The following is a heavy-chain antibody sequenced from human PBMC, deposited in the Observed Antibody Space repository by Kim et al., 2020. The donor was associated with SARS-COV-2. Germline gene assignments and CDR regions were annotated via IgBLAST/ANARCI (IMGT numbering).Heavy chain of an antibody. J-gene: IGHJ4*02. Sequence: KSRVTISVDTSKNQYSLKLSSVTAADTAVYYCERGTTGTTGEMSEDDVDYWGQGTLVTVSS. V-gene: IGHV4-59*09. CDR3: ERGTTGTTGEMSEDDVDY. D-gene: IGHD1-1*01.